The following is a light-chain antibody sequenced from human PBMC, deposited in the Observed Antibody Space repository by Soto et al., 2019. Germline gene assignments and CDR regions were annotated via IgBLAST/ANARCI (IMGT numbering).Light chain of an antibody. V-gene: IGLV1-40*01. CDR2: ANS. Sequence: QSVLTQPPSVSGAPGQRVTISCTGSSSNIGAGYDVQWYQQLPGTAPKLLSFANSDRPSGVPDRFSGSKSGPSASLAIPGLQAEDEADYDCQSYDSSLGVVVFGGGTKLTVL. CDR3: QSYDSSLGVVV. J-gene: IGLJ2*01. CDR1: SSNIGAGYD.